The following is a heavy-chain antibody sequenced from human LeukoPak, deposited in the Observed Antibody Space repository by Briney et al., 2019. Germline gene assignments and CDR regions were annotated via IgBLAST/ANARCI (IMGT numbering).Heavy chain of an antibody. CDR1: GFTFSSYG. V-gene: IGHV3-73*01. CDR3: TSSGYVWDYFDY. Sequence: GGSLRLSCAASGFTFSSYGMSWVRQASGKGLEWVGRIRSKANTYATAYAASVKGRFTISRDDSKNTAYLQMNSLKTEDTAVYYCTSSGYVWDYFDYWGQGTLVTVSS. CDR2: IRSKANTYAT. J-gene: IGHJ4*02. D-gene: IGHD5-12*01.